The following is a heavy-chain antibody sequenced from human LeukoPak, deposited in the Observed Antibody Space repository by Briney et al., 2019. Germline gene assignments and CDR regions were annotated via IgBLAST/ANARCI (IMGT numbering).Heavy chain of an antibody. D-gene: IGHD1-26*01. J-gene: IGHJ6*02. V-gene: IGHV3-23*01. CDR1: GFTFSTYA. CDR3: AKDVRVGGGGMDV. Sequence: GGSLRLSCAASGFTFSTYAMNWVRQAPGKGLEWVSLISDSGANKHYAASVKGRFTISRDNSKNMLSLQMNSLRPEDTAVYYCAKDVRVGGGGMDVWGQGTPVTVSS. CDR2: ISDSGANK.